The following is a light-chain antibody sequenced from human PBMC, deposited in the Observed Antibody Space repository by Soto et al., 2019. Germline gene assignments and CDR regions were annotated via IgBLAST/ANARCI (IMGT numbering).Light chain of an antibody. CDR2: GAS. CDR3: QQYNIWPLT. Sequence: EIVMTQSPATLSVSPGERATLSCRASQSVGSSLAWYQQKPGQAPRLLIYGASTRATGIPARFSGSGSGTKFTLTISSLQSEDFAVYYCQQYNIWPLTFGGGTKVEIK. J-gene: IGKJ4*01. CDR1: QSVGSS. V-gene: IGKV3-15*01.